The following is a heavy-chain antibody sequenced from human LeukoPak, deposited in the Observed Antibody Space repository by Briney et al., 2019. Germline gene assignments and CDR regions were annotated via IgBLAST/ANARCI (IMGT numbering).Heavy chain of an antibody. CDR3: ARGLFEASCSGGSCYSSYYYYMDV. CDR1: GYTFTGYY. CDR2: ISAYNGNT. D-gene: IGHD2-15*01. J-gene: IGHJ6*03. Sequence: ASVKVSCKASGYTFTGYYLHWVRQAPGQGLEWMGWISAYNGNTNYAQKLQGRVTMTTDTSTSTAYMELRSLRSDDTAVYYCARGLFEASCSGGSCYSSYYYYMDVWGKGTTVTISS. V-gene: IGHV1-18*04.